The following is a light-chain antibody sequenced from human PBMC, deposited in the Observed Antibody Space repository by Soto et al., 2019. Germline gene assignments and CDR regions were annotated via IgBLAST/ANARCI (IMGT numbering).Light chain of an antibody. CDR1: QTVNSDY. J-gene: IGKJ2*01. CDR2: GVF. Sequence: ETVLTQSPGTVSLSPGERATLSCTTSQTVNSDYLAWYQQKPGQAPRLLIYGVFNRATGIPDRVSGSGSGTYFTLTISVLEPEDSAVYYCQHYDGSPRTFGQGTKLEI. CDR3: QHYDGSPRT. V-gene: IGKV3-20*01.